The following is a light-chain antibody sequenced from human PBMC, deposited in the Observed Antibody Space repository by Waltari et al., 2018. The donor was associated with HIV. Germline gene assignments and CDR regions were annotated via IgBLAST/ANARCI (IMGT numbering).Light chain of an antibody. CDR2: EGS. Sequence: QSALTQPASVSGSPGQSITISCTGTSSDVGSYNLVSWYQQHPGKAPKLMIYEGSKRPSGVSNRFSGSKSGNTASRTISGLQAEDEADYCCCSYAGSSTLEVFGGGTKLTVL. CDR3: CSYAGSSTLEV. V-gene: IGLV2-23*01. J-gene: IGLJ2*01. CDR1: SSDVGSYNL.